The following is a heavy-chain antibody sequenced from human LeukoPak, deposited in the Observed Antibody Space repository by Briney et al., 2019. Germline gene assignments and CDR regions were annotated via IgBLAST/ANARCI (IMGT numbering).Heavy chain of an antibody. CDR3: ARSAAGTYY. Sequence: GGSLRLSCAVSGFTFTTYAMTWVRQAPGKGLEWVSAISGSGTSTYYADSVKGRFTISRDNSKNTLYLQINSLRAEDTAVYYCARSAAGTYYWGQGTLVTVSS. CDR1: GFTFTTYA. D-gene: IGHD1-1*01. V-gene: IGHV3-23*01. CDR2: ISGSGTST. J-gene: IGHJ4*02.